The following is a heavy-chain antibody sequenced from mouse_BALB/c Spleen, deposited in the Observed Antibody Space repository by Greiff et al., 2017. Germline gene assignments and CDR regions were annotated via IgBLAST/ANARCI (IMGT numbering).Heavy chain of an antibody. CDR2: ILPGSGST. J-gene: IGHJ2*01. CDR1: GYTFSSYW. Sequence: VMLVESGAELLKPGASVKISCKATGYTFSSYWIEWVKQRPGHGLEWIGEILPGSGSTNYNEKFKGKATFTADTSSNTAYMQLSSLTSEDSAVYYCARERYGERFDYWGQGTTLTVSS. D-gene: IGHD2-14*01. CDR3: ARERYGERFDY. V-gene: IGHV1-9*01.